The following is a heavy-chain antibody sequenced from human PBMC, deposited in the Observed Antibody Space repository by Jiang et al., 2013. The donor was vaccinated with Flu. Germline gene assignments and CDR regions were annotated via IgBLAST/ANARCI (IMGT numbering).Heavy chain of an antibody. J-gene: IGHJ4*02. CDR2: IDWDDDK. Sequence: KPTQTLTLTCTFSGFSLSTSGMCVSWIRQPPGKALEWLARIDWDDDKWYSTSLRTRLTISKDTSKNQVVLTMTNMDPVDTATYYCAQGIHYYDSSGLYFDYWGQGTLVTVSS. D-gene: IGHD3-22*01. CDR3: AQGIHYYDSSGLYFDY. CDR1: GFSLSTSGMC. V-gene: IGHV2-70*11.